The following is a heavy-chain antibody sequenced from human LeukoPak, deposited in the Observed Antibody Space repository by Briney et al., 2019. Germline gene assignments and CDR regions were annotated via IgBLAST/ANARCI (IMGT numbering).Heavy chain of an antibody. Sequence: PGGGLRVSCTPSGFTFGEYGVTWVRQAPGKGLEWLGFIRSKAYGGTTQYAASVKGRFTISRDDSKSIAYLQMNSLKTEDTAVYYCARVADNDYFDFWGQGTLVTVSS. CDR2: IRSKAYGGTT. V-gene: IGHV3-49*04. CDR3: ARVADNDYFDF. D-gene: IGHD5-24*01. J-gene: IGHJ4*02. CDR1: GFTFGEYG.